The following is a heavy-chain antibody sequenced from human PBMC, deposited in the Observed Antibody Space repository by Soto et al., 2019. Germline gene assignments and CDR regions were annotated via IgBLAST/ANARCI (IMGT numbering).Heavy chain of an antibody. CDR1: GFSFSNYG. V-gene: IGHV3-30*03. J-gene: IGHJ4*02. CDR3: VLSRSYNRYYFHY. D-gene: IGHD1-26*01. CDR2: ISYDGGDT. Sequence: GGSLRLSCAASGFSFSNYGMHWVRQAPGKGLEWVALISYDGGDTYYGDSVRGRFNFSRDNSKNTLYLQMNTLRAEDTAMYYCVLSRSYNRYYFHYWGLGSLVTVSS.